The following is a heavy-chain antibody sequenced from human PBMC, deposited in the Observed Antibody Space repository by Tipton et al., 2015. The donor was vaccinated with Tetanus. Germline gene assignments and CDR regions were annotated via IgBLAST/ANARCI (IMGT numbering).Heavy chain of an antibody. D-gene: IGHD5-24*01. CDR1: GDSMSSYY. V-gene: IGHV4-59*12. CDR2: IFYSGTI. J-gene: IGHJ5*02. CDR3: AMGRSWLPFDP. Sequence: GLVKPSETLSLTCSVSGDSMSSYYWSWIRQPPGKTLEWLGYIFYSGTISYNPSLKSRVTISVDTSKNQFTLKLSSMTAADTAVYYCAMGRSWLPFDPRGQGTLVTVSS.